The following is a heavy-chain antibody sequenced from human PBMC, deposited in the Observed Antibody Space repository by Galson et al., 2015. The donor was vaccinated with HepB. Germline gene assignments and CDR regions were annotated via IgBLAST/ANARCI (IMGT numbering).Heavy chain of an antibody. J-gene: IGHJ4*02. CDR1: GFTFSSYS. CDR3: ARAQYSSSWYNDY. CDR2: ISSSSSYI. V-gene: IGHV3-21*01. Sequence: SLRLSCAASGFTFSSYSMNWVRQAPGKGLEWVSSISSSSSYIYYADSVKGRFTSSSDNAKNSLYLQMNSLRGDDTAVYYSARAQYSSSWYNDYWGQATLVTVSS. D-gene: IGHD6-13*01.